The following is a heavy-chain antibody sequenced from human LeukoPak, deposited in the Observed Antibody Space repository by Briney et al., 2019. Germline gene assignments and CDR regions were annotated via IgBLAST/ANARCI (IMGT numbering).Heavy chain of an antibody. CDR2: INPYNGNT. CDR1: DYTFSNYG. CDR3: ARDFTPPHCTTPNCPRGGWFDP. V-gene: IGHV1-18*01. Sequence: GALVKVSCKAYDYTFSNYGISWVRQAPGQGLEWMGWINPYNGNTRYAENLQGRVTMTTDISTSTACMELRSLRSDDTAIYYCARDFTPPHCTTPNCPRGGWFDPWGQGTLVTVSS. J-gene: IGHJ5*02. D-gene: IGHD2-8*01.